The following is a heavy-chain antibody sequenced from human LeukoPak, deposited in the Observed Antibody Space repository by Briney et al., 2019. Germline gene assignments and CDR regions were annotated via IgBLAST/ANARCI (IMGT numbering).Heavy chain of an antibody. V-gene: IGHV3-23*01. CDR3: AKDSRPRPLFDY. Sequence: GGSLRLSCAASGFTFSSYAMSWVRQAPGKGLEWVSAISGSGGSTYYADSVKGRFTISRDNPKNTLYLQMNSLRAEDTAVYYCAKDSRPRPLFDYWGQGTLVTVSS. CDR2: ISGSGGST. J-gene: IGHJ4*02. CDR1: GFTFSSYA.